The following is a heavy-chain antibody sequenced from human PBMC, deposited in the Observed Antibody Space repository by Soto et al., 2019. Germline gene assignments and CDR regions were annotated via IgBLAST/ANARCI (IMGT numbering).Heavy chain of an antibody. Sequence: QVHLVQSGAEVKSPGSSVKVSCQASGSTLSANAINWVRQAPGQGLEWMGGINLRSGTTKSAQTFPGRVPISADTTTNSVHPDLGSLTSDDTAVYSCPTGGYHGAGSLGGWFPTWGQGTLVTVSS. D-gene: IGHD6-19*01. CDR3: PTGGYHGAGSLGGWFPT. CDR2: INLRSGTT. J-gene: IGHJ4*02. V-gene: IGHV1-69*14. CDR1: GSTLSANA.